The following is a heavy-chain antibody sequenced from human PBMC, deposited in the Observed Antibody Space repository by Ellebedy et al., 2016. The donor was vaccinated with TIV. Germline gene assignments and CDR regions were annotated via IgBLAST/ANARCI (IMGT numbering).Heavy chain of an antibody. CDR1: GFTFSSYS. Sequence: GGSLRLSXAASGFTFSSYSMNWVRQAPGKGLEWVSYISSSSSTIYYADSVKGRFTISRDNAKNSLYLQMNSLRAEDTAVYYCARATYYYDSSGYYWGQGTLVTVSS. CDR3: ARATYYYDSSGYY. J-gene: IGHJ4*02. V-gene: IGHV3-48*04. CDR2: ISSSSSTI. D-gene: IGHD3-22*01.